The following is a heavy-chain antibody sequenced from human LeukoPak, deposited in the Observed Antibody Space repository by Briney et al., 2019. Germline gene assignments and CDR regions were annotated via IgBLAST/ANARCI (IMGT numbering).Heavy chain of an antibody. CDR3: ACASYSLGYYYYYMDV. V-gene: IGHV1-69*13. CDR1: GGTFSSYA. D-gene: IGHD1-26*01. J-gene: IGHJ6*03. CDR2: SIPIFGTA. Sequence: SVKVSCKASGGTFSSYAISWVRQAPGQGLEWMGGSIPIFGTANYAQKFQGRVTITADESTSTAYMELSSLRSEDTAVYYCACASYSLGYYYYYMDVWGKGTTVTISS.